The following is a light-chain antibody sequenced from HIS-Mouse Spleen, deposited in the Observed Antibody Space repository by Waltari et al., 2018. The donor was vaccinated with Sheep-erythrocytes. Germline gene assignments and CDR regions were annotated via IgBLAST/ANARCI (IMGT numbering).Light chain of an antibody. J-gene: IGLJ3*02. CDR1: SSDMGGYNY. Sequence: QSALTQPPSASGSHGQSVTISCTGTSSDMGGYNYVSRSQQHPGKAPKLMIYEVSKRPSGVPDRFSGSKSGNTASLTVSGLQAEDEADYYCSSYAGSNNWVFGGGTKLTVL. V-gene: IGLV2-8*01. CDR2: EVS. CDR3: SSYAGSNNWV.